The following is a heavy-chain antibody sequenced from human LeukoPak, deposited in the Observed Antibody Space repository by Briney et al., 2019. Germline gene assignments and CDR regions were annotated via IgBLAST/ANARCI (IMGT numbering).Heavy chain of an antibody. CDR1: GFTFTSYA. J-gene: IGHJ4*02. V-gene: IGHV3-66*01. Sequence: PGGSLRLSCAASGFTFTSYAMSWVRQAPGKGLEWVSILYSGDTTHYADSVKGRFVISRDNSKNTLYLQMNSLRAEDTAVYYCAMATRWLNFDYWGQGTLVTVSS. CDR2: LYSGDTT. D-gene: IGHD5-24*01. CDR3: AMATRWLNFDY.